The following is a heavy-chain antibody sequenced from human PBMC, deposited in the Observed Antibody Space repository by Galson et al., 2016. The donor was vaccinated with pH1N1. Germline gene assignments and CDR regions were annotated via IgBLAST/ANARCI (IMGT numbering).Heavy chain of an antibody. Sequence: SVKVSCKASGGIFNSYAISWVRQAPGQGLEWMGGIIGVFGTPNYAQKFQGRVTITADKSTTTAYMELTSLRSEDTAVYYCARSGTYYPGYFDYWGQGTLVTVSP. J-gene: IGHJ4*02. CDR1: GGIFNSYA. CDR2: IIGVFGTP. D-gene: IGHD1-26*01. CDR3: ARSGTYYPGYFDY. V-gene: IGHV1-69*06.